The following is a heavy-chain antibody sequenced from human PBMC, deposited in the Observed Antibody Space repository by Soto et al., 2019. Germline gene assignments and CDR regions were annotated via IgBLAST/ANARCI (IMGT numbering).Heavy chain of an antibody. CDR3: ASGCSGSCWFDY. D-gene: IGHD2-15*01. CDR2: ISSSGNII. Sequence: EVQLVESGGDLLQPGGSLRLSCAASGFTFCSYSMAWVRQAPGKGLEWLSYISSSGNIITYGDSVKGRITVSRDNAKTSLYLQLNSLRVEDTAVYSCASGCSGSCWFDYWGQGTLVTVAS. V-gene: IGHV3-48*01. CDR1: GFTFCSYS. J-gene: IGHJ4*02.